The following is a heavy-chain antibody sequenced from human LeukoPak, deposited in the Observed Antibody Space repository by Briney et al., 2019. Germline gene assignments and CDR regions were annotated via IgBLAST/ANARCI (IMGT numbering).Heavy chain of an antibody. Sequence: NTSETLSLTCTVSGGSISSYYWSWIRQPPGKGLEWIGYIYYSGSTNYNPSLKSRVTISVDTSKNQFSLKLSSVTAADTAVYYCARGGDILTGAHERGFDYWGQGTLVTASS. CDR2: IYYSGST. D-gene: IGHD3-9*01. J-gene: IGHJ4*02. CDR3: ARGGDILTGAHERGFDY. V-gene: IGHV4-59*01. CDR1: GGSISSYY.